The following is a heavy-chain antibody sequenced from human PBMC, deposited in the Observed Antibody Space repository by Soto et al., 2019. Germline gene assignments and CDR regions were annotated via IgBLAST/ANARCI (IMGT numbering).Heavy chain of an antibody. CDR3: ARPTDFYYYAMDV. CDR1: GYTFTSFG. CDR2: TSGYNGNT. Sequence: QVQLVQSGADVKKPGASVKVSCKASGYTFTSFGINWVRQAPGQGLEWMGWTSGYNGNTHYAQNLQDRVTMTRDTSTSTAYMELRSLRSAATAVYYCARPTDFYYYAMDVWGQGPTVTVSS. J-gene: IGHJ6*02. V-gene: IGHV1-18*01.